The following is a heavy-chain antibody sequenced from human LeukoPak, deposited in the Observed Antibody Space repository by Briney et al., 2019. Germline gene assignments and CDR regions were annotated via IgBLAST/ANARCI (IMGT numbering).Heavy chain of an antibody. CDR3: AKDNPPITMRGYFDY. Sequence: GGSLRLSCAASGFTFSSYGMHWVRQAPGKGLEWVAVISYDGSNKYYADSVKGRFTISRDNSKNTLYLQMNSLRAEDTAVYYCAKDNPPITMRGYFDYWGQGTLVTVSS. J-gene: IGHJ4*02. CDR1: GFTFSSYG. D-gene: IGHD3-22*01. V-gene: IGHV3-30*18. CDR2: ISYDGSNK.